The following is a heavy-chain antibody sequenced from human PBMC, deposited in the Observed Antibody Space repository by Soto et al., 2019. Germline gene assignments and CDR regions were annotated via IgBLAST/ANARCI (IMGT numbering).Heavy chain of an antibody. Sequence: SVKVSCKASGGTFSSYTISWVRQAPGQGLEWMGRIIPILGIANYAQKFQGRVTITADKSTSTAYMELSSLRSEDTAVYYCARDHDYYYYMDVWGKGTTVTVSS. J-gene: IGHJ6*03. CDR2: IIPILGIA. CDR1: GGTFSSYT. CDR3: ARDHDYYYYMDV. V-gene: IGHV1-69*04.